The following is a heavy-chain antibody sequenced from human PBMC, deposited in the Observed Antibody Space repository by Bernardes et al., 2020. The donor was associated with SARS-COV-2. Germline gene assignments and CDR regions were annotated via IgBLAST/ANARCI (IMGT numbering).Heavy chain of an antibody. Sequence: GGSLRLSCVVSGLTISSYWMHWVRQAPGKGLVWVARVKGDGSITNYEDSVKGRFTISRDNAKNTLYLQMNSLRAEDTAVYYCDLTYYYDSSGYNWGQGTLVTVSS. CDR2: VKGDGSIT. J-gene: IGHJ4*02. CDR3: DLTYYYDSSGYN. V-gene: IGHV3-74*01. CDR1: GLTISSYW. D-gene: IGHD3-22*01.